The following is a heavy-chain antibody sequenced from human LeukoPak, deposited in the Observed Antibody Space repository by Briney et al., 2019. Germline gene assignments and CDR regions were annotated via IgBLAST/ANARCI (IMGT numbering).Heavy chain of an antibody. J-gene: IGHJ4*02. D-gene: IGHD2-2*01. V-gene: IGHV4-39*01. CDR2: IYYSGST. Sequence: PSETLSLTCTVSGGSISSSSYYWGWIRPPPGKGLEWIGKIYYSGSTYYNPSLKSRVTISVDTSKNQFSLKLSSVTAADTAVYYCARQDCTSTSCFPMDHGSQGTLATVSS. CDR1: GGSISSSSYY. CDR3: ARQDCTSTSCFPMDH.